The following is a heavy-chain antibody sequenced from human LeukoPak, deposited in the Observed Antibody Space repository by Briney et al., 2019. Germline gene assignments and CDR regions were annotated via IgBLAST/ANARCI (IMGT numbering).Heavy chain of an antibody. CDR1: GGSISSSSYY. J-gene: IGHJ4*02. CDR3: ARVLGSYDFWSPYYFDY. Sequence: SETLSLTCTVSGGSISSSSYYWGWIRQPPGKGLEWIGSIYYSGSTYYNPSLKSRVTISVDTSKNQFSLKLSSVTAADTAVYYCARVLGSYDFWSPYYFDYWGQGTLVTVSS. CDR2: IYYSGST. D-gene: IGHD3-3*01. V-gene: IGHV4-39*07.